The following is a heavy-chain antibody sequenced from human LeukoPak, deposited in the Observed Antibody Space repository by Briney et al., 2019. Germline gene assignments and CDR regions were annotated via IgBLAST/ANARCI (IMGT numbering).Heavy chain of an antibody. Sequence: PGGSLRLSCAASGFTFSTYWMSWVRQAPGKGLEWVANIHQDGSEKYYVDSVKGRFTISRDNPKNSLYLQMNSLRAEDTAVYYCTRDWSDSSFYGELGYRGQGTLVTGSS. V-gene: IGHV3-7*01. D-gene: IGHD6-6*01. CDR2: IHQDGSEK. CDR3: TRDWSDSSFYGELGY. CDR1: GFTFSTYW. J-gene: IGHJ4*02.